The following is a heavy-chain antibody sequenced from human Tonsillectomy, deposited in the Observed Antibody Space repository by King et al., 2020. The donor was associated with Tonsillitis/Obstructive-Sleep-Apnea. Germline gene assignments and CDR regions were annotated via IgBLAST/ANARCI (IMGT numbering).Heavy chain of an antibody. Sequence: VQLVQSGGGLVQPGGSLRLSCAASGFTFSSYSMNWVRQAPGEGLEWVSYISSRSSTIYYADSVKGRFTFSRDNAKNSLFLQMNSLGDEDTAVYYCARDIPIVVVVAATLNYYYYMDVWGKGTTVTVSS. D-gene: IGHD2-15*01. CDR2: ISSRSSTI. CDR1: GFTFSSYS. V-gene: IGHV3-48*02. CDR3: ARDIPIVVVVAATLNYYYYMDV. J-gene: IGHJ6*03.